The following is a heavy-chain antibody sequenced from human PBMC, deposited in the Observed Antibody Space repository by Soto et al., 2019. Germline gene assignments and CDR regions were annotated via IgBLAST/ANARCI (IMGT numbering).Heavy chain of an antibody. CDR2: ISGSGGST. CDR1: GFTFSSYA. V-gene: IGHV3-23*01. CDR3: AKAHIRVHTLRYYFDY. D-gene: IGHD2-21*01. Sequence: GGSLRLSCAASGFTFSSYAMSWVRQAPGKGLEWVSAISGSGGSTYHADSVKGRFTISRDNSKNTLYLQMNSLRAEDTAVYYCAKAHIRVHTLRYYFDYWGQGTLVTVSS. J-gene: IGHJ4*02.